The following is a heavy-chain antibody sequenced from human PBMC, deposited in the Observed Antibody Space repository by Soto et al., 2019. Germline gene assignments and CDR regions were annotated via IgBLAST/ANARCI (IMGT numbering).Heavy chain of an antibody. Sequence: ASVKVSCKASGYTFTGYYMHWVRQAPGQGLEWMGWINPKSGGTNYAQKFQGRVTMTRDTSISTDYMELSRLRSDDTAVYYCARGLLRPPFYSLEWFDRWGQGTLVTVSS. CDR2: INPKSGGT. D-gene: IGHD1-1*01. J-gene: IGHJ5*02. CDR3: ARGLLRPPFYSLEWFDR. CDR1: GYTFTGYY. V-gene: IGHV1-2*02.